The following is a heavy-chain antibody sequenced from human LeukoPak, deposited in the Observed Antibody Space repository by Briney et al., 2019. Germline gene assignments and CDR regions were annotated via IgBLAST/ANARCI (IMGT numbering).Heavy chain of an antibody. CDR3: ARHLVSMGWFDP. D-gene: IGHD3-3*01. CDR2: IYYSGST. CDR1: GGSISIYY. J-gene: IGHJ5*02. Sequence: PSETLSLTCTVSGGSISIYYWSWIRQPPGKGLEWIGYIYYSGSTNYNPSLKSRVTISVDTSKNQFSLKLSSVTAADTAVYYCARHLVSMGWFDPWGQGTLVTVSS. V-gene: IGHV4-59*08.